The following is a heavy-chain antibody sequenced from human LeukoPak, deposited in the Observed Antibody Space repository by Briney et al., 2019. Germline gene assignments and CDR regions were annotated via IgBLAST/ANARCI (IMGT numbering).Heavy chain of an antibody. V-gene: IGHV4-38-2*02. CDR1: GYSIGSGHY. CDR3: ARENVVAQGTFDY. CDR2: MYQTGSS. J-gene: IGHJ4*02. Sequence: SETLSLTCSVSGYSIGSGHYWGWIRQPPGKGLEWIGSMYQTGSSYYSPSLKSRVTISLDTSKNQISLKLTFVTAADTAFYFCARENVVAQGTFDYWGQGALVTVSS. D-gene: IGHD2-21*01.